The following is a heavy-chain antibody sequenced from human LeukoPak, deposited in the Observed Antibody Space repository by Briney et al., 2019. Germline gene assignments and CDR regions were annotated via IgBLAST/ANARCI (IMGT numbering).Heavy chain of an antibody. CDR1: GYTFTSYY. J-gene: IGHJ4*02. V-gene: IGHV1-46*01. CDR3: ARDYYGDREDYYFDY. CDR2: INPSGGST. Sequence: ASVKVSCKASGYTFTSYYMHWVRQAPGQGLEWMGIINPSGGSTSYAQKFQGRVTMTRDTSTSTVYMELSSLRSEDTAVYCCARDYYGDREDYYFDYWGQGTLVTVSS. D-gene: IGHD4-17*01.